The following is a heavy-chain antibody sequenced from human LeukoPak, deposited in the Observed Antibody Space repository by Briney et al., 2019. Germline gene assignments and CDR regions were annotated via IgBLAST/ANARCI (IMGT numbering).Heavy chain of an antibody. CDR3: ARGYCSGGSSWVNWFDP. D-gene: IGHD2-15*01. Sequence: SETLSLTCTVSGGSISSYYWSWIRQPPGKGLEWIGYIYYSGSTNYNPSLKSRVTISVDTSKNQFSLKLSSVTAADTAVYYCARGYCSGGSSWVNWFDPWGQGTLVTVSS. CDR2: IYYSGST. V-gene: IGHV4-59*01. J-gene: IGHJ5*02. CDR1: GGSISSYY.